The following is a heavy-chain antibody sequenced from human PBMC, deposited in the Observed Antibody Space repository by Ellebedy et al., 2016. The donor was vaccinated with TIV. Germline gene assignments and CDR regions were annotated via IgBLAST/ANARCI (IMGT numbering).Heavy chain of an antibody. J-gene: IGHJ4*02. V-gene: IGHV3-48*03. CDR1: GFIFSSYY. CDR2: ISGSGGMM. D-gene: IGHD3-10*01. Sequence: GESLKISCVASGFIFSSYYMTWVRQAPGKGLEWISYISGSGGMMDHADSVKGRFTISRANAKNSLYLQLSSLRAEDTAVYYCARRSRGPSYYFDYWGQGALVTVSS. CDR3: ARRSRGPSYYFDY.